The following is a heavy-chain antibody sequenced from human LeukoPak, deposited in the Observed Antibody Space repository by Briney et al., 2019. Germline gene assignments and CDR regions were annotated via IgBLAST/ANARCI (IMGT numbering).Heavy chain of an antibody. J-gene: IGHJ4*02. CDR2: FDPEDGKT. Sequence: ASVKVSCKVSGYTLTELSMHWVRQAPGKGLEWMGGFDPEDGKTIYAQQLQGRVTMTEDTSTDTAYMELSSLTSEDTAVYYCAKRKTSYFFDSWGQGTLVTVSS. CDR3: AKRKTSYFFDS. V-gene: IGHV1-24*01. CDR1: GYTLTELS.